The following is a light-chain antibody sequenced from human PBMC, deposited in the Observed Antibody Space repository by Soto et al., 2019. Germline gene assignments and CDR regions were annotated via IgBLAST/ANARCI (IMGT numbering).Light chain of an antibody. J-gene: IGKJ5*01. CDR3: QQYNNWQPIT. CDR2: GAS. Sequence: EIVMTQSPATLSVSPGERDTISCRASQIVISNLAWYQQKPVHSPRLLIYGASTRATGIPARFSGSGSGTEFTLSICILQSEDFAVYYCQQYNNWQPITFGQGTRLEIK. V-gene: IGKV3-15*01. CDR1: QIVISN.